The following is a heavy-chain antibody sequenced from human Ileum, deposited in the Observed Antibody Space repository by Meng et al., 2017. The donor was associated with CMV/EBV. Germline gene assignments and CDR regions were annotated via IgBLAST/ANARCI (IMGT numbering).Heavy chain of an antibody. V-gene: IGHV3-48*04. CDR1: GFTFRNYA. CDR2: ISSSSSTI. J-gene: IGHJ6*02. CDR3: ARDGVRGVIIRTGRSYGMDV. D-gene: IGHD3-10*01. Sequence: GESLKISCAASGFTFRNYAMSWVRQAPGKGLEWVSYISSSSSTIYYADSVKGRFTISRDNAKNSLYLQMNSLRAEDTAVYYCARDGVRGVIIRTGRSYGMDVWGQGTTVTVSS.